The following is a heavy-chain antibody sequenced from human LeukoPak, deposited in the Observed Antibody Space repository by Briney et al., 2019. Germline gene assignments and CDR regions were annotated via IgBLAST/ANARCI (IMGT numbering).Heavy chain of an antibody. V-gene: IGHV4-59*12. CDR1: GGSISSYY. J-gene: IGHJ4*02. CDR3: ARVYCYDSSGPLDY. D-gene: IGHD3-22*01. CDR2: IYYSGST. Sequence: MASETLSFTCTVSGGSISSYYWSWIRQPPGKGLEWIGYIYYSGSTNYNPSLKSRVTISVDTSKNQFSLRLTSVTAADTADYFCARVYCYDSSGPLDYWGQGTLVTVSS.